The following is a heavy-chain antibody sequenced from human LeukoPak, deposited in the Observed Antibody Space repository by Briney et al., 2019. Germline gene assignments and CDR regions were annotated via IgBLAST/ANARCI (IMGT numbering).Heavy chain of an antibody. Sequence: ASVKVSCKASGGTFSSYAISWVRQAPGQGLEWMGWINTYNGDTNYIQKFQGRVTVTTDTSTTTAYMELRSLRSDDTAVYYCARRGLDYWGQGTLVTVSS. D-gene: IGHD3-16*01. CDR1: GGTFSSYA. CDR2: INTYNGDT. CDR3: ARRGLDY. J-gene: IGHJ4*02. V-gene: IGHV1-18*01.